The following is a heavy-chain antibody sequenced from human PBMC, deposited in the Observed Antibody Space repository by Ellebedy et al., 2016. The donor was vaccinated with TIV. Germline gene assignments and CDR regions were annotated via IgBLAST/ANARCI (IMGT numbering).Heavy chain of an antibody. CDR3: AVVAGKDDLDC. CDR2: LSSTGGST. J-gene: IGHJ4*02. V-gene: IGHV3-64D*09. D-gene: IGHD2-15*01. CDR1: GFIFSSYS. Sequence: GESLKISCSASGFIFSSYSMHWALQAPGPWLEYVSALSSTGGSTYYAASVQGRFTISRDNSKNTLYLQMSSLRPEDTAVYYCAVVAGKDDLDCWGQGTLVTVSS.